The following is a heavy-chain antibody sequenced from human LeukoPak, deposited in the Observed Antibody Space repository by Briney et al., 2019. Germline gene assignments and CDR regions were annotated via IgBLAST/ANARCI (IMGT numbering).Heavy chain of an antibody. V-gene: IGHV4-39*06. CDR2: IYYSEST. CDR1: GVFISSSSYH. Sequence: KSSETLSHPRSVSGVFISSSSYHWGRIRQPPGKGLEWNGSIYYSESTHYHPSLKSQVTISVDTAKNQCALKLSAVTASDTAVYYCAVMDSGSYLYCDYGGQGTRVTVSS. CDR3: AVMDSGSYLYCDY. D-gene: IGHD1-26*01. J-gene: IGHJ4*02.